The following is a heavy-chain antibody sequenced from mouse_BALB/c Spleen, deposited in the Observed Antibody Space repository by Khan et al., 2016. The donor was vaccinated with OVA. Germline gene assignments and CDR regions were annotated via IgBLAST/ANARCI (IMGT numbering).Heavy chain of an antibody. CDR3: ARNDGYDVDY. J-gene: IGHJ2*01. Sequence: VRLQQSGAELVKSGASVKLSCTASGFNIKDTYLHWVKQRPEQGLEWIGRIDPANGNTKYDPKFQGKATITTDTSSNTAYLQLSSLTSEDTAVDYCARNDGYDVDYWGQGTTLTVSS. CDR1: GFNIKDTY. D-gene: IGHD2-2*01. CDR2: IDPANGNT. V-gene: IGHV14-3*02.